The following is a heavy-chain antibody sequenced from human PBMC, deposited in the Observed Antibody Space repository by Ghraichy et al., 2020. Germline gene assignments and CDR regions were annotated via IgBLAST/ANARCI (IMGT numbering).Heavy chain of an antibody. Sequence: GGSLRLSCAASGFTFDDYAMHWVRQAPGKGLEWVSGISWNSGSIGYADSVKGRFTISRDNAKNSLYLQMNSLRAEDTALYYCAKVLGSGWYIGAFDIWGQGTMVTVSS. CDR2: ISWNSGSI. J-gene: IGHJ3*02. CDR3: AKVLGSGWYIGAFDI. CDR1: GFTFDDYA. D-gene: IGHD6-19*01. V-gene: IGHV3-9*01.